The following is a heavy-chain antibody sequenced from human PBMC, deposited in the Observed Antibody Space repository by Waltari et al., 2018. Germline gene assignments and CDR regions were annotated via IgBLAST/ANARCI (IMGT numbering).Heavy chain of an antibody. CDR2: IYYSGST. D-gene: IGHD3-3*01. J-gene: IGHJ5*02. CDR3: ARGLTIFGVATNWFDP. V-gene: IGHV4-59*01. Sequence: QVQLQESGPGLVKPSETLSLTCTVSGGSISSSYWSWIRQPPGKGLEWIGYIYYSGSTNYNPSLKSRVTISVDTSKNQFSLKLSSVTAADTAVYYCARGLTIFGVATNWFDPWGQGTLVTVSS. CDR1: GGSISSSY.